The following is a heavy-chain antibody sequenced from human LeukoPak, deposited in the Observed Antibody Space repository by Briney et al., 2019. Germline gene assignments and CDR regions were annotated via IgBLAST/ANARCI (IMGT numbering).Heavy chain of an antibody. V-gene: IGHV4-39*07. CDR3: ARVYSGYDPDVYYYYYYYMDV. J-gene: IGHJ6*03. CDR1: GGSISSSSYY. CDR2: IYYSGST. Sequence: SETLSLTCTVSGGSISSSSYYWGWIRQPPGKGLEWIGSIYYSGSTYYNPSLKSRVTISVDTSKNQFSLKLSSVTAADTAVYYCARVYSGYDPDVYYYYYYYMDVWGKGTTVTVSS. D-gene: IGHD5-12*01.